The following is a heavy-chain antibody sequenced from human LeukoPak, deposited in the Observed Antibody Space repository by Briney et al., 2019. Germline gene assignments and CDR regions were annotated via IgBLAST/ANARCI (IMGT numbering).Heavy chain of an antibody. D-gene: IGHD6-13*01. CDR3: ARQPQKVAAAKRYFDY. V-gene: IGHV4-34*01. J-gene: IGHJ4*02. Sequence: SETLSLTCAVYGGSFSGYYWSRIREPPGKGLEWIGEINHSGSTNYNPSLKSRVTISVDTSKNQFSLKLSSVTAADTAVYYCARQPQKVAAAKRYFDYWGQGTLVTVSS. CDR2: INHSGST. CDR1: GGSFSGYY.